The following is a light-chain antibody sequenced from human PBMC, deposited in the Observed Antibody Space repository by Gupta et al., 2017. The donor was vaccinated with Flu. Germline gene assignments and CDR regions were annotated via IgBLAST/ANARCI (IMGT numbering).Light chain of an antibody. CDR1: QSISSW. Sequence: DIQMTQSPSTLSASVGDRVTITCRASQSISSWLAWYQQKPGKAPKLLIYKASSLASGVPSRFSGSGSGTEFTLTISSLQPDDFATYYCQQYNSYSSYSFGQGTKLEIK. V-gene: IGKV1-5*03. J-gene: IGKJ2*03. CDR3: QQYNSYSSYS. CDR2: KAS.